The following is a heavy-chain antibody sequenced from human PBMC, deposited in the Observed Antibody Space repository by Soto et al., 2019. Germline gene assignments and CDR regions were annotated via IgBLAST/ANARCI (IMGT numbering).Heavy chain of an antibody. CDR1: GFTFSSYW. J-gene: IGHJ4*02. CDR3: ARVPRGIAAAGTFVY. V-gene: IGHV3-7*01. CDR2: IKQDGSEK. D-gene: IGHD6-13*01. Sequence: EVQLVESGGGLVQPGGSLRLSCAASGFTFSSYWMSWVRQAPGKGLEWVANIKQDGSEKYYVDSVKGRFTISRDNAKNSLYLQMNSLRAEDTAVYYCARVPRGIAAAGTFVYWGQGTLVTVSS.